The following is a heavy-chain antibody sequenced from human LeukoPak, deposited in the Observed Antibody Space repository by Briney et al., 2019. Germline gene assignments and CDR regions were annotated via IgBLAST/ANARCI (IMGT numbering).Heavy chain of an antibody. CDR2: INQDGTEK. CDR3: AKDFPGWDDYYAFDI. D-gene: IGHD1-26*01. CDR1: GFSFTTYW. Sequence: GGSLRLSCAASGFSFTTYWMSWVRQAPGKGLEWVANINQDGTEKYYVDSVKGRFTISRDNAKNSLYLQMNSLRAEDTAVYYCAKDFPGWDDYYAFDIWGQGTMVTVSA. V-gene: IGHV3-7*01. J-gene: IGHJ3*02.